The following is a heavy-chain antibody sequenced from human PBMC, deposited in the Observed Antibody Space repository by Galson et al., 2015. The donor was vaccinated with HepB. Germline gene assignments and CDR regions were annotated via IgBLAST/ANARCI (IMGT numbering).Heavy chain of an antibody. CDR2: FEPEAGKT. CDR3: ATAKAEQWLVHYFDY. J-gene: IGHJ4*02. CDR1: GDTLSDLS. Sequence: SVKVSCKVSGDTLSDLSMHWVRQAPGKGLEWMGGFEPEAGKTIYAQKFQGRVTMTEDTSTDTAYMELSNLTSDDTAVYFCATAKAEQWLVHYFDYWGQGILVTVSS. D-gene: IGHD6-19*01. V-gene: IGHV1-24*01.